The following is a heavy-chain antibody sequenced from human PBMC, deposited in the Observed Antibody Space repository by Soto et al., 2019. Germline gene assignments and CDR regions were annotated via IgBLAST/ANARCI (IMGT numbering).Heavy chain of an antibody. J-gene: IGHJ5*02. V-gene: IGHV1-3*01. CDR1: GYTFTSYA. CDR3: ARSRGVPAAVVGNWFDP. Sequence: GASVKVSCKASGYTFTSYAMHWVRQAPGQRLECMGWINAGNGNTKYSQKFQGRVTITRDTSASTAYMELSSLRSEDTAVYYCARSRGVPAAVVGNWFDPWGQGTLVTVSS. CDR2: INAGNGNT. D-gene: IGHD2-2*01.